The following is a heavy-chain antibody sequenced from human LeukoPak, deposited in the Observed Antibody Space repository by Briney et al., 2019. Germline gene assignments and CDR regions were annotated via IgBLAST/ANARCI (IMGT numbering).Heavy chain of an antibody. D-gene: IGHD2-2*01. CDR2: IKKDGIEK. Sequence: GGSLRLSCAASGFTFSDYWLSWVRQAPGKGLEWVANIKKDGIEKNYVDSVKGRFTISRDNARNSLYLQMNSLRAEDTAVYYCVRGPYALFWGQGTLVSVSS. V-gene: IGHV3-7*01. J-gene: IGHJ4*02. CDR1: GFTFSDYW. CDR3: VRGPYALF.